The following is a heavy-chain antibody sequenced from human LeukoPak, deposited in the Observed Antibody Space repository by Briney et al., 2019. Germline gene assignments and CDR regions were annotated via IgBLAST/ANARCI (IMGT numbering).Heavy chain of an antibody. CDR1: GFTLSTYA. J-gene: IGHJ4*02. V-gene: IGHV3-23*01. D-gene: IGHD2-21*01. CDR2: TSSSDAGT. Sequence: SGGSLRLSCAASGFTLSTYAISWVRQTPGKGLEWVAATSSSDAGTYHADSVRGRFTISRDNSKNTPYLQMNSLRAEDAAVYFCAKAPVTSCRGAYCYPFDSWGQGTLVTVSS. CDR3: AKAPVTSCRGAYCYPFDS.